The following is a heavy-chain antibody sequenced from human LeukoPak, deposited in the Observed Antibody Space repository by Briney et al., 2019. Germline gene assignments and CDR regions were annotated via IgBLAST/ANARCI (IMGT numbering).Heavy chain of an antibody. CDR2: ISYDGSNK. CDR3: ASYRDGYNFLDY. CDR1: GFTFSSYA. J-gene: IGHJ4*02. D-gene: IGHD5-24*01. V-gene: IGHV3-30-3*01. Sequence: SGGSLRLSCAASGFTFSSYAMHWVRQAPGKGLEWVAVISYDGSNKYYADSVKGRFTISRDNSKNTLYLQMNSLRAEDTAVCYCASYRDGYNFLDYWGQGTLVTVSS.